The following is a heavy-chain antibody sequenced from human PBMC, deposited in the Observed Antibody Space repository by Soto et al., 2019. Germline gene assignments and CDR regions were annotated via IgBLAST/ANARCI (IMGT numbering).Heavy chain of an antibody. CDR1: GFTFSSYA. J-gene: IGHJ4*02. CDR3: AKDPSTPRYCSSASCSLIDY. CDR2: ISGSGGST. Sequence: EVQLLESGGGLVQPGGSLRLSCAASGFTFSSYAMSWVRQAPGKGLEWVSAISGSGGSTYYADSVKGRFTISRDNSKNTLYLQMNSLRAEDTAVYYCAKDPSTPRYCSSASCSLIDYWGQGTLVTVSS. D-gene: IGHD2-2*01. V-gene: IGHV3-23*01.